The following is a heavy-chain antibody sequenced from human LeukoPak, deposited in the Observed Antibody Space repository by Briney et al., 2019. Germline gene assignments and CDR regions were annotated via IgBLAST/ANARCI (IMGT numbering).Heavy chain of an antibody. Sequence: PGGSLRVSCTASGFTFSSYWMSWVRQAPGKGLEWVGRIKSKTDGGTTDYAAPVKGRFTISRDDSKNTLYLQMNSLKTEDTAVYYCTTETGYSSSWWGQGTLVTVSS. CDR1: GFTFSSYW. D-gene: IGHD6-13*01. CDR2: IKSKTDGGTT. J-gene: IGHJ4*02. V-gene: IGHV3-15*01. CDR3: TTETGYSSSW.